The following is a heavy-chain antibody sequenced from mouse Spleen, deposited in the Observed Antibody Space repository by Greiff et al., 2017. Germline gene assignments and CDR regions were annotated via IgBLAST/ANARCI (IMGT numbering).Heavy chain of an antibody. V-gene: IGHV1-15*01. CDR2: IDPETGGT. CDR1: GYTFTDYE. J-gene: IGHJ2*01. CDR3: TRSRGSYFDY. Sequence: QVQLQQSGAELVRPGASVTLSCKASGYTFTDYEMHWVKQTPVHGLEWIGAIDPETGGTAYNQKFKGKAILTADKSSSTAYMELRSLTSEDSAVYYCTRSRGSYFDYWGQGTTLTVSS.